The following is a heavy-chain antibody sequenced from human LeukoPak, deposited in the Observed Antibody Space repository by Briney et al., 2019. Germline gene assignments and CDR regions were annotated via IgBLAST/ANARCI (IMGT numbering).Heavy chain of an antibody. J-gene: IGHJ4*02. V-gene: IGHV4-38-2*01. CDR2: IYHSGST. Sequence: PSETLSLTCAVSGYSISSGYYWGWIRQPPGKGLEWIGSIYHSGSTYYNPSLKRRVTISVDTSKNQFSLKLSSVTAADTAVYYCARQPAMAPFDYWGQGTLVTVSS. CDR3: ARQPAMAPFDY. D-gene: IGHD5-18*01. CDR1: GYSISSGYY.